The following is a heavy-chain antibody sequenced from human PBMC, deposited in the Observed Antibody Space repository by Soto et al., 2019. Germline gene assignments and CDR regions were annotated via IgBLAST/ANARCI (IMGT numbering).Heavy chain of an antibody. Sequence: GGSLRLSCAASGFAVSSNYMSWVRQAPGKGLECVSVIYAGGNTYYPDSVKGRFTISSDNSKNTLFLQMNNLRAEDTAVYYCARVTTFYDILTSSYALNYFDYWGQGTRVTVS. CDR3: ARVTTFYDILTSSYALNYFDY. J-gene: IGHJ4*02. D-gene: IGHD3-9*01. CDR2: IYAGGNT. V-gene: IGHV3-53*01. CDR1: GFAVSSNY.